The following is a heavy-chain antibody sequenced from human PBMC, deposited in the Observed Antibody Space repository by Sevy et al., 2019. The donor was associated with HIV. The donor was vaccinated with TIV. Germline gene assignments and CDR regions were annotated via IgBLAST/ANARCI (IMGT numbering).Heavy chain of an antibody. CDR2: IRISGGNT. CDR1: GFTFSNYA. J-gene: IGHJ4*02. D-gene: IGHD6-19*01. CDR3: AKEWTQLSDWYGELGY. V-gene: IGHV3-23*01. Sequence: GGSLRLSCAASGFTFSNYAMSWVRQAPGKGLEWVSSIRISGGNTYYADSVKGRFTISRDNSKNTLYLQMNSLRAEDTAVYYCAKEWTQLSDWYGELGYWGQGSLVTVSS.